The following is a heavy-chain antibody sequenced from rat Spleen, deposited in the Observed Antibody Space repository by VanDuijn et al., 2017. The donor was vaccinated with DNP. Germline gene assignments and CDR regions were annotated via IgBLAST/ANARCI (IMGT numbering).Heavy chain of an antibody. V-gene: IGHV2-30*01. CDR3: TRESWGYVMDA. D-gene: IGHD1-7*01. CDR1: GFSLTSYN. Sequence: QVQLKESGPGLVQPSQTLSLTCTVSGFSLTSYNVHWVRQPTGKGLEWMGVIWTGGSTDYNSALKSRLSIRRDTSKSQVFLKINSLQTEDTAIYYCTRESWGYVMDAWGQGASVTVSS. J-gene: IGHJ4*01. CDR2: IWTGGST.